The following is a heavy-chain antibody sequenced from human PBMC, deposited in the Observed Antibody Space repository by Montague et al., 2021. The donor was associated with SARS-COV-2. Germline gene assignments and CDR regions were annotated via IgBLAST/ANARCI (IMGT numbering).Heavy chain of an antibody. Sequence: SETLSLTCTVSGGSLNKHYWSWIRKAPGKELEWLGNIFYKGTTXXXVXXWGRVPMSLDTPQNQFSLRLTSLTAADTAVYYCARSISSSGARDNWGQGILDTVS. CDR2: IFYKGTT. V-gene: IGHV4-59*11. D-gene: IGHD3-22*01. CDR1: GGSLNKHY. J-gene: IGHJ4*02. CDR3: ARSISSSGARDN.